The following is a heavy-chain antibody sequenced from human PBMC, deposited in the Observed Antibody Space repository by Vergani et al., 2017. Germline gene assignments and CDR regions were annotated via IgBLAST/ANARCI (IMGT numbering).Heavy chain of an antibody. Sequence: QVTLKESGPVLVKPTETLTLTCTLSGFSFSSATMGVSWIRQPPGKALEWLAHIFSNDEKSYSTSLKSRLTISKDTSKSQVVLTMTNMDPVDTATYYCAQHYGDYRYFDLWGRGTLVTVSS. J-gene: IGHJ2*01. CDR3: AQHYGDYRYFDL. V-gene: IGHV2-26*01. CDR1: GFSFSSATMG. CDR2: IFSNDEK. D-gene: IGHD4-17*01.